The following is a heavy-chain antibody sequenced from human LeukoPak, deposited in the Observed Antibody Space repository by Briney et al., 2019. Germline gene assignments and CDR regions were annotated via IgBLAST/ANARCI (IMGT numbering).Heavy chain of an antibody. CDR1: GFTSSSYA. Sequence: GGSLRLSCAASGFTSSSYAMSWVRQAPGKGLEWVSAISGSGCSTYYADSVKGRFTISRDNSKNTLYLQMNSLGAEDTAVYYCAKDGMATISYYFDYWGQGTLVTVSS. V-gene: IGHV3-23*01. CDR2: ISGSGCST. D-gene: IGHD5-24*01. CDR3: AKDGMATISYYFDY. J-gene: IGHJ4*02.